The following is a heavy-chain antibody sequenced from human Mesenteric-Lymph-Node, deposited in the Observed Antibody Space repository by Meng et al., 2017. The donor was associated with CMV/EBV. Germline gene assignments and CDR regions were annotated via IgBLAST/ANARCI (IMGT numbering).Heavy chain of an antibody. CDR2: ISGSGGST. V-gene: IGHV3-23*01. CDR1: GFTFSSYA. D-gene: IGHD6-19*01. Sequence: GGPLRLSCAASGFTFSSYAMSWVRQAPGKGLEWVSAISGSGGSTYYADSVKGRFTISRDNSKNTLYLQMNSLRAEDTAVYYCAKLGSGWPFTPDYWGQGTLVTVSS. CDR3: AKLGSGWPFTPDY. J-gene: IGHJ4*02.